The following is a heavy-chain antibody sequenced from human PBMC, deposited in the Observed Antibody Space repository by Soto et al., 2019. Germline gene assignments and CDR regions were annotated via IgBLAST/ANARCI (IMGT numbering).Heavy chain of an antibody. J-gene: IGHJ6*02. V-gene: IGHV1-46*01. CDR3: AREAVPYAMDV. D-gene: IGHD1-1*01. CDR1: GYTFTSYY. CDR2: INPSGGST. Sequence: ASVKVSCKASGYTFTSYYMHWVRQAPGQGLEWMGIINPSGGSTNYAQKFQGRVTITADESTSTAYMELSSLRSEDTAVYYCAREAVPYAMDVGGQGTTVTVSS.